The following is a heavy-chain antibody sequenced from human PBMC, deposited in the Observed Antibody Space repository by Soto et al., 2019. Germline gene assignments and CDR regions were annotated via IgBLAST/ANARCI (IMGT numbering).Heavy chain of an antibody. CDR1: GGSISSYY. CDR3: ARGGSSWYSYNTLPKGAFDI. CDR2: IYYSGST. J-gene: IGHJ3*02. D-gene: IGHD6-13*01. V-gene: IGHV4-59*01. Sequence: SETLSLTCTVSGGSISSYYWSWIRQPPGKGLEWIGYIYYSGSTNYNPSLKSRVTISVDTSKNQFSLKLSSVTAADTAVYYCARGGSSWYSYNTLPKGAFDIWGQGTMVTVSS.